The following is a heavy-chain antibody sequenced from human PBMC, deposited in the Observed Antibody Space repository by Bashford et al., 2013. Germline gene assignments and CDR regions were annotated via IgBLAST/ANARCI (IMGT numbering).Heavy chain of an antibody. CDR3: ARDRGYSYGGGDAFDI. CDR1: GYTFTSYA. J-gene: IGHJ3*02. V-gene: IGHV1-3*01. CDR2: INAGNGNT. Sequence: ASVKVSCKASGYTFTSYAMHWVRQAPGQRFEWMGWINAGNGNTKYSQKFQGRVTITRDTSASTAYMELSSLRSEDTAVYYCARDRGYSYGGGDAFDIWGQGTMVTVSS. D-gene: IGHD5-18*01.